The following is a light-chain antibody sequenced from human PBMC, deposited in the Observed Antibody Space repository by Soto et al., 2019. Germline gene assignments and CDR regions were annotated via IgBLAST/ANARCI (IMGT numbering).Light chain of an antibody. Sequence: ETVLTQSPGTLSLSPGERATLSCRASQSVSSSSLAWYQQKPGQAPRLLIYGASSRASGIPDRFNGSGSGTGFTLTISRLEPEDFAGYYCQLYGSSPPSWTVGQGTKVEIK. CDR1: QSVSSSS. J-gene: IGKJ1*01. CDR2: GAS. V-gene: IGKV3-20*01. CDR3: QLYGSSPPSWT.